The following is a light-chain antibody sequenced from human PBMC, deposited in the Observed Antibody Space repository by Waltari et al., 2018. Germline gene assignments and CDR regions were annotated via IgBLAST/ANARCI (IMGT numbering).Light chain of an antibody. Sequence: DIQLTQSPSFLSASLGDRVTITCRASQGISGYLAWYQQRPGKGPKLLIYAASTLQSGVPSRFSGSGSGADFTLTISSLQPEDFATYFCQQFNAYPLTFGGGTKVEI. CDR1: QGISGY. CDR2: AAS. V-gene: IGKV1-9*01. CDR3: QQFNAYPLT. J-gene: IGKJ4*01.